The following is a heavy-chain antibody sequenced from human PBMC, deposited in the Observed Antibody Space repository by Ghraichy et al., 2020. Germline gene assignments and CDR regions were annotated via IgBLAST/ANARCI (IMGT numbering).Heavy chain of an antibody. CDR2: IYWNDDK. V-gene: IGHV2-5*01. J-gene: IGHJ6*02. Sequence: SGPTLVKPTQTLTLTCTFSGFSLSTSGVGVGWIRQPPGKALEWLALIYWNDDKRYSPSLKSRLTITKDTSKNQVVLTMTNMDPVDTATYYCAHMPVLRFLEWVSPLNYYYYYGMDVWGQGTTVTVSS. D-gene: IGHD3-3*01. CDR1: GFSLSTSGVG. CDR3: AHMPVLRFLEWVSPLNYYYYYGMDV.